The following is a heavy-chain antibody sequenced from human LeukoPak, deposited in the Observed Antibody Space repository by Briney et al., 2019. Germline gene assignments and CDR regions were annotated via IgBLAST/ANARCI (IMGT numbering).Heavy chain of an antibody. J-gene: IGHJ5*02. CDR1: GGSLSSGGYY. V-gene: IGHV4-31*03. Sequence: PSQTLSLTCTVSGGSLSSGGYYWGWIRQHPGKGLEWIGYIYYSGSTYYNPSLKSRVTISVDTSKNQFSLKLSSVTAADTAVYYCAREDSSGYPGWFDPWGQGTLVTVSS. CDR2: IYYSGST. CDR3: AREDSSGYPGWFDP. D-gene: IGHD3-22*01.